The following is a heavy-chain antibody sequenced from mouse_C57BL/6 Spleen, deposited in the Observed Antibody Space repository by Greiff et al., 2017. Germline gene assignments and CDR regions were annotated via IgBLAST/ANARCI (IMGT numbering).Heavy chain of an antibody. CDR3: ARGGLRLVFDY. V-gene: IGHV2-2*01. CDR2: IWSGGST. D-gene: IGHD1-2*01. J-gene: IGHJ2*01. Sequence: QVQLQQSGPGLVQPSQSLSITCTVSGFSLTSYGVHWVRQSPGKGLEWLGVIWSGGSTDYNAAFISRLSISKDNSKSQVFFKMNSLQADDTAIYYCARGGLRLVFDYWGQGTTLTVSS. CDR1: GFSLTSYG.